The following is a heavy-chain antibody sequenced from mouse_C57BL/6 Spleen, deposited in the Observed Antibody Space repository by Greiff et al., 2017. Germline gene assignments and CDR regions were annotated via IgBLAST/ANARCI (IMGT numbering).Heavy chain of an antibody. J-gene: IGHJ3*01. D-gene: IGHD2-3*01. CDR1: GFTITDDY. CDR2: IDPENGDT. Sequence: VQLQQSGPELVRPGASVKLSCTASGFTITDDYMHWVKQRPEQGLEGIGWIDPENGDTEYAPKFQGKDTITADTSPNTAYLQFSTLTSEDTADYYCTTVCSDGYSRFAYWGQGTLVTVSA. CDR3: TTVCSDGYSRFAY. V-gene: IGHV14-4*01.